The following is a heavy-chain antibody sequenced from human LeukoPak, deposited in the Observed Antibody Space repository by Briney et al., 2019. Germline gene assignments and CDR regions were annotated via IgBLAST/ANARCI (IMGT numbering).Heavy chain of an antibody. D-gene: IGHD5-18*01. Sequence: GGSLRLSCAASGFTFSSYWMSWVRQAPGKGLEWVANIKQDGSEKYYVDSVKGRFTISRDNAKNSLYLQMNSLRAEDTAVYYCARDRHVDTREYYYYYGMDVWGQGTTVTVSS. J-gene: IGHJ6*02. CDR3: ARDRHVDTREYYYYYGMDV. V-gene: IGHV3-7*01. CDR1: GFTFSSYW. CDR2: IKQDGSEK.